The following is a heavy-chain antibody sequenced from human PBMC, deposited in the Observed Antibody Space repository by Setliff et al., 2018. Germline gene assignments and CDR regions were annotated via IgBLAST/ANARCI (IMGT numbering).Heavy chain of an antibody. Sequence: LSLTCTVSGGSISSSSYYWGWIRQPPGKGLEWIGTIYYTGSTNYNPSLKSRVTISVDTSKNQFSLNLSSVTAADTAVYFCARDNPIVGATDYWGQGILVTVSS. CDR3: ARDNPIVGATDY. CDR1: GGSISSSSYY. J-gene: IGHJ4*02. CDR2: IYYTGST. V-gene: IGHV4-39*07. D-gene: IGHD1-26*01.